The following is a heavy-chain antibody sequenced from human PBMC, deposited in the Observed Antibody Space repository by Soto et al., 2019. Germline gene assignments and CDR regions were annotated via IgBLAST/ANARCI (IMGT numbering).Heavy chain of an antibody. Sequence: EVQLLESGGGLVQPGGSLRLSCAASGFTFSSYGMSWVRQAPGKGLEWVSGISGSGGSTYYADSVKGRFTISRDNPKNTPYLQMNSLRAEDTAVYYCAKEGRYSSSRGYFDYWGQGTLVTVSS. V-gene: IGHV3-23*01. CDR3: AKEGRYSSSRGYFDY. D-gene: IGHD6-13*01. CDR1: GFTFSSYG. J-gene: IGHJ4*02. CDR2: ISGSGGST.